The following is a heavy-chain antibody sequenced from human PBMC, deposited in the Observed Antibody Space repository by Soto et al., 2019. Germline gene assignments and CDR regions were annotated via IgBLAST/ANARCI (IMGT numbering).Heavy chain of an antibody. V-gene: IGHV1-2*02. Sequence: ASVKVSCKASGGTFSSYAISWVRQAPGQGLEWMGWINPNSGGTNYAQKFQGRVTMTRDKSTSTAYMELSRLRSDDTAVYYCARDSPHYDILTGFAFSGAGDYWGQGTLVTVSS. CDR1: GGTFSSYA. CDR3: ARDSPHYDILTGFAFSGAGDY. CDR2: INPNSGGT. J-gene: IGHJ4*02. D-gene: IGHD3-9*01.